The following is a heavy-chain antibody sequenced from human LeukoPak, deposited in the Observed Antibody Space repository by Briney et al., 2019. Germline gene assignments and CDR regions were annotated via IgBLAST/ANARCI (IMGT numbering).Heavy chain of an antibody. Sequence: PGGPLRLSCAASGFTFSSYSMNWVRQAPGKGLEWVSYISSSSTTIHYADSVKGRFTISRDNAKNSLYLQMNSLRAEDTAVYYCAKYEWGTAFDIWGQGTMVTVSS. V-gene: IGHV3-48*01. J-gene: IGHJ3*02. CDR2: ISSSSTTI. CDR3: AKYEWGTAFDI. D-gene: IGHD1-26*01. CDR1: GFTFSSYS.